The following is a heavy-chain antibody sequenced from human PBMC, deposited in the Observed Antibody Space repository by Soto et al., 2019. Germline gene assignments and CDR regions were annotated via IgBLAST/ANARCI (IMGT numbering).Heavy chain of an antibody. J-gene: IGHJ4*02. V-gene: IGHV5-51*07. CDR1: GYIFCRYW. CDR3: ARRGTYSRGWEY. CDR2: THGGDANT. D-gene: IGHD6-19*01. Sequence: PGGHLKISCKVSGYIFCRYWSGCVHPMPGKGLEWMGITHGGDANTRYSPSFEGQVTISTDKSITTAYLQWSSLKASDTAMYYCARRGTYSRGWEYWGQGTLVTVSS.